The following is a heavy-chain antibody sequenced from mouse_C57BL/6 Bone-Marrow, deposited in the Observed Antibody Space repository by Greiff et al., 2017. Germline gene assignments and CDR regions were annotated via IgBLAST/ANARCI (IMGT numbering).Heavy chain of an antibody. J-gene: IGHJ2*01. CDR3: ARPHYYGSSDGY. CDR1: GYTFTSYW. Sequence: QVQLQQPGPELVKPGASVKLSCKASGYTFTSYWMHWVKQRPGQGLEWIGNINPSNGGTNYNEKFKSKATLTVDKSSSTAYMQLRSLTSEDSAFYYCARPHYYGSSDGYWGQGTTLTVSS. V-gene: IGHV1-53*01. CDR2: INPSNGGT. D-gene: IGHD1-1*01.